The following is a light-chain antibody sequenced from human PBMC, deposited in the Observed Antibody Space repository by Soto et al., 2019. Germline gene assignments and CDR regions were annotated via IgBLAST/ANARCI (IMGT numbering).Light chain of an antibody. Sequence: QFTQSPSSLSASVGDRVTITCRAIQVISSNLAWYQQKPGRAPKLLIFGASTLQSGVPSRFSGSGSGTDFTLTISSLQHEDFATYFCQQLNAYPPWTFGQGTKVDI. CDR2: GAS. V-gene: IGKV1-9*01. CDR3: QQLNAYPPWT. CDR1: QVISSN. J-gene: IGKJ1*01.